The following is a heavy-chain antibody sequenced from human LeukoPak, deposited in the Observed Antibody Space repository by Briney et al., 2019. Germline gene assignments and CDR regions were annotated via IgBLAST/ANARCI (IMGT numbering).Heavy chain of an antibody. CDR3: AKGYCSSTSCYYFDY. CDR2: ISSSSSYI. V-gene: IGHV3-21*01. J-gene: IGHJ4*02. D-gene: IGHD2-2*01. CDR1: GFTFSSYS. Sequence: KTGGSLRLSCAASGFTFSSYSMNWVRQAPGKGLEWVSSISSSSSYIYYADSVKGRFTISRDNAKNSLYLQMNSLRAKDKAVYYCAKGYCSSTSCYYFDYWGQGTLVTVSS.